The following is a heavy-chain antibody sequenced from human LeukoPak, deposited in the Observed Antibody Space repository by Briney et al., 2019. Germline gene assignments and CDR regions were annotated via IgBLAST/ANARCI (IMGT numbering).Heavy chain of an antibody. CDR3: AREVTTVVMDNWFDP. CDR2: IKQDGSEK. J-gene: IGHJ5*02. D-gene: IGHD4-23*01. CDR1: VFTFSSYW. Sequence: GGSLRLSCAASVFTFSSYWMSWVRQAPGKGLEWVANIKQDGSEKYYVDSVKGRFTISRDNAKNSLYLQMNSLRAEDTAVYYCAREVTTVVMDNWFDPWGQGTLVTVSS. V-gene: IGHV3-7*01.